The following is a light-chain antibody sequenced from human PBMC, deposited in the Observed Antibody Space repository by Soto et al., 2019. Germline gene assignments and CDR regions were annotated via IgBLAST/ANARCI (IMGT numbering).Light chain of an antibody. CDR1: SSDVGVYKY. CDR2: EVS. J-gene: IGLJ2*01. CDR3: SSYTRSTTLNVL. V-gene: IGLV2-14*01. Sequence: QSALTQPASVSGSHGQSITISCTGTSSDVGVYKYVSWYQQHPGKVPKLFIYEVSNRPSGVSNRFSGSKSGNTASLTISGLQAEDEAEYYCSSYTRSTTLNVLFGGGTQLTVL.